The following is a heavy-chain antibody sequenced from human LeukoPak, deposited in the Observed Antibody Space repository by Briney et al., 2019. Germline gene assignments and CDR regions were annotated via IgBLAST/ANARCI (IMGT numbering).Heavy chain of an antibody. D-gene: IGHD6-13*01. CDR2: IYYSGST. J-gene: IGHJ5*02. CDR3: ARGGDSSSWSRLKNWFDP. Sequence: SETLSLTCTVSGGSISSGGYYWSWIRQHPGKGLEWIGYIYYSGSTYYNPSLKSRVTISVDTSKNQFPLKLSSVTAADTAVYYCARGGDSSSWSRLKNWFDPWGQGTLVTVSS. V-gene: IGHV4-31*03. CDR1: GGSISSGGYY.